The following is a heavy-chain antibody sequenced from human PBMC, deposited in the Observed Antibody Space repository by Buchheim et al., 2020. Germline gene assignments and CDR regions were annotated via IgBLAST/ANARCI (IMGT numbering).Heavy chain of an antibody. D-gene: IGHD3-22*01. CDR3: AKDDGYYVSTSTH. Sequence: EVQLLESGGGLVQPGGSLRLSCAASGFTFRSYAMRWVRQAPGKGLEWVAAVSGSGGGTYYADSVKGRFTISRDNSKNTLYLQMNSLRAEDTAVYYCAKDDGYYVSTSTHGGQGTL. CDR1: GFTFRSYA. J-gene: IGHJ4*02. CDR2: VSGSGGGT. V-gene: IGHV3-23*01.